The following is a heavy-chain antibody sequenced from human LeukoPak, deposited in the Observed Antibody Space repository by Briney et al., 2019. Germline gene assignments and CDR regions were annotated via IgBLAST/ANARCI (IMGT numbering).Heavy chain of an antibody. CDR3: AKGPYYDFWSGYSDRGYFDY. V-gene: IGHV3-30*18. J-gene: IGHJ4*02. CDR2: ISYDGSNK. CDR1: GFTFSSYG. Sequence: GGSLRLSCAASGFTFSSYGMPWVRQAPGKGLEWVAVISYDGSNKYYADSVKGRFTISRDNSKNTLYLQMNSLRAEDTAVYYCAKGPYYDFWSGYSDRGYFDYWGQGTLVTVSS. D-gene: IGHD3-3*01.